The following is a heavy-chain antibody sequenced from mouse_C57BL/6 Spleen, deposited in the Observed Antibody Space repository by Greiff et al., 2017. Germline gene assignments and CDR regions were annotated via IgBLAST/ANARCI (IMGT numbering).Heavy chain of an antibody. J-gene: IGHJ2*01. D-gene: IGHD2-2*01. CDR3: ARGGYEGFDY. V-gene: IGHV14-2*01. CDR1: GFNIKDYY. Sequence: VQLQQSGAELVKPGASVKLSCTASGFNIKDYYMHWVKQRTEQGLEWIGRIDPEDGETKYAPEFQGKATITADTSSNTAYLQLSSLTSEDTAVYYCARGGYEGFDYWGQGTTLTVSS. CDR2: IDPEDGET.